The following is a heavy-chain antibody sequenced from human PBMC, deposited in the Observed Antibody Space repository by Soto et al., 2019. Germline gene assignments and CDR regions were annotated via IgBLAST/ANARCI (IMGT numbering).Heavy chain of an antibody. CDR2: IYYSGST. V-gene: IGHV4-59*01. J-gene: IGHJ5*02. CDR1: CGSISSYC. Sequence: SETLSLTRTVSCGSISSYCWSWIRQPPGKGLEYIGYIYYSGSTNYNPPIKSRVTIYVDTSQKQFSLQLSPVTAADTAVYYCARSLYSGSYTDRLDPWGQGIMVTVSS. D-gene: IGHD1-26*01. CDR3: ARSLYSGSYTDRLDP.